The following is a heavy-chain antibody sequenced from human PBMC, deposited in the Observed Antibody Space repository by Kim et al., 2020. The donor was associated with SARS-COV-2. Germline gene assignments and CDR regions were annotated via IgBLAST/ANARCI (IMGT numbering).Heavy chain of an antibody. CDR3: ATSTIAAAGPFDY. CDR1: GGSISSYY. CDR2: IYYSGST. V-gene: IGHV4-59*01. D-gene: IGHD6-13*01. J-gene: IGHJ4*02. Sequence: SETLSLTCTVSGGSISSYYWSWIRQPPGKGLEWIGYIYYSGSTNYNPSLKSRVTISVDTSKNQFSLKLSSVTAADTAVYYCATSTIAAAGPFDYWGQGT.